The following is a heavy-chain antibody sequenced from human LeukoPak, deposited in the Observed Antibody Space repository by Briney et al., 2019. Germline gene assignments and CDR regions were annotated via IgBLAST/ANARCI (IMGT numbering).Heavy chain of an antibody. J-gene: IGHJ4*02. CDR1: GGSISSSSSY. D-gene: IGHD4-17*01. V-gene: IGHV3-23*01. Sequence: ETLSLTCTVSGGSISSSSSYWGWVRQAPGKGLEWVSAISGSGGSTYYADSVKGRFTISRDNSKNTLYLQMNSLRAEDTAVYYCARVSPNTVTTLQYFDYWGQGTLVTVSS. CDR2: ISGSGGST. CDR3: ARVSPNTVTTLQYFDY.